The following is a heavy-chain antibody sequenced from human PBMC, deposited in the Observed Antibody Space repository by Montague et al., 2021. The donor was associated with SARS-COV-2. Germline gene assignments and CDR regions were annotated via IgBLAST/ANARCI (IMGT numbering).Heavy chain of an antibody. V-gene: IGHV4-39*01. CDR1: GGSISSTSYY. J-gene: IGHJ4*02. D-gene: IGHD3-3*01. CDR2: IYHSGST. CDR3: ARSGVGIFDFSYFDS. Sequence: SETLSLTCTVSGGSISSTSYYWGWIRQSPGKGLEWIGSIYHSGSTYYSPSLKSRLSLSVETSKNQFSLSLTSVTAADTAVYYCARSGVGIFDFSYFDSWGQGSLVIVSS.